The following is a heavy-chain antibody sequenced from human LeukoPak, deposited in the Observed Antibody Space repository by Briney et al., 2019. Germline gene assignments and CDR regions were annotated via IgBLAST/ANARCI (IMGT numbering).Heavy chain of an antibody. CDR2: ISAYNGNT. Sequence: ASVKVSCKASGYTFTRYGISWVRQAPGQGLEWMGWISAYNGNTNYAQKLQGGVTMTTDTSTSTAYMELRSLRSDDTAVYYCARGGGRGLTGYYSPFDYWGQGTLVTVSS. V-gene: IGHV1-18*01. J-gene: IGHJ4*02. D-gene: IGHD3-9*01. CDR1: GYTFTRYG. CDR3: ARGGGRGLTGYYSPFDY.